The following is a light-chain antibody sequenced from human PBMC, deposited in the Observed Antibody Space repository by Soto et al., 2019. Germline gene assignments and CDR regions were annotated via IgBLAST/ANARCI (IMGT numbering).Light chain of an antibody. J-gene: IGKJ4*01. CDR3: QQYDDLIT. CDR1: QDIRKN. V-gene: IGKV1-33*01. Sequence: DIQMTQSPSSLSASLGDRVTITCQASQDIRKNLNWYQQKPGKAPKLLIYGVSNLETGVPSRFSGSGSATYFTLTITSLQPEDISTYYCQQYDDLITFGGGTKVEIK. CDR2: GVS.